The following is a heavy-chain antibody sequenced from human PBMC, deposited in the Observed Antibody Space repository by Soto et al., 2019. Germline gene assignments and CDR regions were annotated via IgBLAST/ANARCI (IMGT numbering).Heavy chain of an antibody. V-gene: IGHV5-10-1*01. Sequence: ESLKISCKGSGHGLIKYWIIWDRQESGKGLEWMGRIDTSYSSSPYSPSFQGHVTISVAKSISTGYLQWSSLKAADTAMYYCARYCSSSSCSQLYGMDVWGQGTTVTVSS. CDR3: ARYCSSSSCSQLYGMDV. D-gene: IGHD2-2*01. CDR2: IDTSYSSS. CDR1: GHGLIKYW. J-gene: IGHJ6*02.